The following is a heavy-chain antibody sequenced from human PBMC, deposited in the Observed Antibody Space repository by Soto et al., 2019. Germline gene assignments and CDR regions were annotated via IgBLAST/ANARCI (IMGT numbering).Heavy chain of an antibody. D-gene: IGHD6-19*01. CDR1: GGSISSYY. CDR2: IYYSGST. Sequence: QVQLQESGPGLVKPSETLSLTCTVSGGSISSYYWSWIRQPPGKGLEWIGYIYYSGSTNYNPSLTSHVTISVDTSKNQSSLKLSSVTAADTAVYYCARVGVGSGLDYWGQGTLVTVSS. CDR3: ARVGVGSGLDY. J-gene: IGHJ4*02. V-gene: IGHV4-59*01.